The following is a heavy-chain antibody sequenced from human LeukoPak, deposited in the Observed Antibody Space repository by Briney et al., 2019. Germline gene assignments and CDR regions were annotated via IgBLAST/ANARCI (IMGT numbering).Heavy chain of an antibody. CDR1: GDSVSSNSAA. Sequence: SQTLSLTCAISGDSVSSNSAAWNWIRQSPSRGLEWLARTYYRSKWYNDYAVSVKSRITINPDTSKNQFSLQLNSVTPEDTAVYYCARELLQQQLVYNWFDPWGQGTLVTVSS. D-gene: IGHD6-13*01. J-gene: IGHJ5*02. V-gene: IGHV6-1*01. CDR2: TYYRSKWYN. CDR3: ARELLQQQLVYNWFDP.